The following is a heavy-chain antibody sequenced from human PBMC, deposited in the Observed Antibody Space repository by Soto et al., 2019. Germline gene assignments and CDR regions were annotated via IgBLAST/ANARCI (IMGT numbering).Heavy chain of an antibody. V-gene: IGHV3-23*01. CDR3: AKAQYYYDSSGGPFDY. D-gene: IGHD3-22*01. CDR2: ISGSGGST. J-gene: IGHJ4*02. CDR1: GFTFSSYA. Sequence: GGSLRLSCAASGFTFSSYAMSWVRQAPGKGLEWVSAISGSGGSTYYEDSVKGRFTISRDNSKNTLYLQMNSLRAEDTAVYYCAKAQYYYDSSGGPFDYWGQGTLVTVSS.